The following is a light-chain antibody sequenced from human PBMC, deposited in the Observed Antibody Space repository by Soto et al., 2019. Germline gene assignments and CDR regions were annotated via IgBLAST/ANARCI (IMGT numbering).Light chain of an antibody. V-gene: IGKV4-1*01. CDR1: QSVLYSSNNKNY. J-gene: IGKJ1*01. Sequence: DIVMTQSLDSLAVSLGERASINCKSSQSVLYSSNNKNYLAWYQQKPGQPPKLLIYWASTRESGVPDRFSGSGSGTDFTLTISSLQAEDVAVYYCQQYYSIPWTFGQGTKVEIK. CDR2: WAS. CDR3: QQYYSIPWT.